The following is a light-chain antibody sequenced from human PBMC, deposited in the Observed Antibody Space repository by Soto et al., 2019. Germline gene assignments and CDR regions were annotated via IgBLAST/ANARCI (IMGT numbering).Light chain of an antibody. CDR3: SSFAGSNSVV. Sequence: QLVLTQPPSASGSPGQSVTISCTGTSSDVGGYNYVSWYQQHPGKTPKLMIYEVNKRPSGVPDRFSGSKSGNTASLTVSGLQAEDEADYYCSSFAGSNSVVFGGGTKLTVL. CDR1: SSDVGGYNY. CDR2: EVN. V-gene: IGLV2-8*01. J-gene: IGLJ2*01.